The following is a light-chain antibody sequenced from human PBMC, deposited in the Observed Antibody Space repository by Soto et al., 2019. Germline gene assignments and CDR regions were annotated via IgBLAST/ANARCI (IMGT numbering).Light chain of an antibody. J-gene: IGKJ1*01. CDR1: QYINTR. V-gene: IGKV3-11*01. Sequence: EIVLTRSPATLSSFPGDRGTLSGRASQYINTRLAWYQHRPGQAPRLLIYQTSIRAAGIPARFSASGSGTDFTLTIRDVQPEDFALYYCHQRQSWPRKFGPGTQLDIK. CDR2: QTS. CDR3: HQRQSWPRK.